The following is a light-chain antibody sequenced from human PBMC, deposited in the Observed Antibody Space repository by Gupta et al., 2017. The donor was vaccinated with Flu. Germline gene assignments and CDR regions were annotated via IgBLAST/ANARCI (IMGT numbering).Light chain of an antibody. J-gene: IGLJ2*01. Sequence: SVLTQPPSASGTPGKRVTISCSGSSSNIGSNTVNWYQQLPGTAPKLLIYSNNQRPSGVPDRFSGSKSGTSASLAISGLQSEDEAYYYCAAWDDSLNGVVFGGGTKLTVL. V-gene: IGLV1-44*01. CDR3: AAWDDSLNGVV. CDR1: SSNIGSNT. CDR2: SNN.